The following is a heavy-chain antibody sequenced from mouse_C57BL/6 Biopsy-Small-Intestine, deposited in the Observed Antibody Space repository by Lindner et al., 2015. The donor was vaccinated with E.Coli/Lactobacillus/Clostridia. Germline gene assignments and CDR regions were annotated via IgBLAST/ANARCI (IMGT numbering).Heavy chain of an antibody. CDR3: ARDEDSTNWYAIDY. Sequence: CKTSGYMFNVYGINWVRQAPGQGLEWMGWIAPYSGNTNFPLKFRDRVTLTTDTSTNTAYMEFRALTSDDTAVYYCARDEDSTNWYAIDYWGQGTLVTVSS. V-gene: IGHV14-1*02. J-gene: IGHJ4*01. D-gene: IGHD2-14*01. CDR1: GYMFNVYG. CDR2: IAPYSGNT.